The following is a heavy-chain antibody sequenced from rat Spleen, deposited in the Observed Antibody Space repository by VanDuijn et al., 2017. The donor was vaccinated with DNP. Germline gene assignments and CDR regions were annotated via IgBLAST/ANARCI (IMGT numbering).Heavy chain of an antibody. CDR3: TRATGFDY. D-gene: IGHD4-2*01. J-gene: IGHJ2*01. CDR1: GFTFNKYW. V-gene: IGHV5-31*01. CDR2: ITSSGGST. Sequence: EVQLVESGGGLVQPGRSLKLSCAASGFTFNKYWMTWIRQVPGKGLEWVAAITSSGGSTYYPDSVKGRFTISRDNAEDTLFLQMNSLRSEDTATYYCTRATGFDYWGQGVMVTVSS.